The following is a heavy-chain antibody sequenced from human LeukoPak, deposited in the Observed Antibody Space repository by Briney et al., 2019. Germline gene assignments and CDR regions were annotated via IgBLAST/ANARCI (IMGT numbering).Heavy chain of an antibody. J-gene: IGHJ4*02. CDR2: IWYGGRDE. D-gene: IGHD2-2*03. V-gene: IGHV3-33*01. Sequence: PGRSLRLSCAASGFTISANVVHWVRQAPGKGLEGVAVIWYGGRDESYAASVKGRFTMSRDNSENTVYLQMNSLRVEDTAVYYCARELDRTFGLDYWGQGTLVTVSS. CDR1: GFTISANV. CDR3: ARELDRTFGLDY.